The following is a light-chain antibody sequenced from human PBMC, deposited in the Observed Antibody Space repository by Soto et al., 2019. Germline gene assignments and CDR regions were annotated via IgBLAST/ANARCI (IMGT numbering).Light chain of an antibody. CDR2: SNS. J-gene: IGLJ2*01. CDR3: VAWDVSLRGVL. V-gene: IGLV1-44*01. CDR1: SSNIGSHT. Sequence: QSVLTQPPSASGTPGQRVTISCFGSSSNIGSHTTNWYQQLPGTAPKLLIYSNSQRPSGVPDRFSGSKSGTSASLAISGLQSEDEADYFCVAWDVSLRGVLFGGGTQLTVL.